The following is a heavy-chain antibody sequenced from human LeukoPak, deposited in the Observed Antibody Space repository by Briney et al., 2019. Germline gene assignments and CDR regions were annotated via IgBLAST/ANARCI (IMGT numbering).Heavy chain of an antibody. CDR3: AKGSSSSWRGNWFDP. V-gene: IGHV3-9*01. Sequence: PGRSLRLSCAASGFTFDDYAMHWVRQAPGKGLECVSGISWNSGSIGYADSVKGRFTISRDNAKNSLYLQMNSLRAEDTAVYYCAKGSSSSWRGNWFDPWGQGTLVTVSS. D-gene: IGHD6-13*01. J-gene: IGHJ5*02. CDR2: ISWNSGSI. CDR1: GFTFDDYA.